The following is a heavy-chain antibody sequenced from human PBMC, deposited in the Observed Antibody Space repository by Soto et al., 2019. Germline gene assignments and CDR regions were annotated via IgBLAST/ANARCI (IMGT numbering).Heavy chain of an antibody. CDR1: GGSISSVGYY. D-gene: IGHD2-2*01. CDR3: AKRRVVPTARYYYYGLDV. Sequence: QVRLQESGPGLVKPSETLSLTCTVSGGSISSVGYYWVWIRQPPGKGLEWIGSIYYSGTTDYNPSPTSRVTISADTSQNRFSLNLSSVTAADTAVYYCAKRRVVPTARYYYYGLDVWGQGTTVTVS. J-gene: IGHJ6*02. V-gene: IGHV4-39*01. CDR2: IYYSGTT.